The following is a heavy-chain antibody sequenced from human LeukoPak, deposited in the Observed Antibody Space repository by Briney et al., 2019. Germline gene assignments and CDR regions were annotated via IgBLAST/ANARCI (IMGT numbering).Heavy chain of an antibody. Sequence: PSETLSLTCAVYGGSVRGYYWSWIRQPPGKGLEGIGYIYYSGSTSYNPSLKSRVTISVDTSKNQFSLKLSSVTAADTAVYYCARHDGATLDYWGQGTLVTVSS. J-gene: IGHJ4*02. V-gene: IGHV4-59*08. CDR3: ARHDGATLDY. CDR2: IYYSGST. D-gene: IGHD5-12*01. CDR1: GGSVRGYY.